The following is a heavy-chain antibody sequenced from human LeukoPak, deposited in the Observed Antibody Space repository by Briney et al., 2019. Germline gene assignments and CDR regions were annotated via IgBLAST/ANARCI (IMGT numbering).Heavy chain of an antibody. D-gene: IGHD3-10*01. CDR3: ARERSGSPY. CDR2: ISSSGSTI. Sequence: GGSLRLSCAASGFTFSSYEMNGVRQAPGKGLEWVSYISSSGSTIYYADSVKGRFTISRDNAKNSLYLQMNSLRAEDTAVYYCARERSGSPYWGQGTLVTVSS. V-gene: IGHV3-48*03. CDR1: GFTFSSYE. J-gene: IGHJ4*02.